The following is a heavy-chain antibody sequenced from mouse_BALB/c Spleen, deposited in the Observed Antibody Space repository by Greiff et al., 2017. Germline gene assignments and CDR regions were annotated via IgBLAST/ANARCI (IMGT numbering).Heavy chain of an antibody. V-gene: IGHV1S132*01. CDR1: GYTFTSYW. D-gene: IGHD2-2*01. Sequence: QVQLQQSGAELVKPGASVKLSCTTSGYTFTSYWIQWVKQRPGQGLGWIGEIFPGTGTTYYNEKFKGKATLTIDTSSSTAYMQLSSLTSEDSAVYFCARRGLRDYAMDYWGQGTSVTVSS. J-gene: IGHJ4*01. CDR2: IFPGTGTT. CDR3: ARRGLRDYAMDY.